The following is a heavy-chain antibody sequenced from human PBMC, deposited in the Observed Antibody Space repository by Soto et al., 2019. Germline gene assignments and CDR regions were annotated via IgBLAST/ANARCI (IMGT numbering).Heavy chain of an antibody. CDR2: IDTYGSAT. V-gene: IGHV3-74*03. J-gene: IGHJ3*02. D-gene: IGHD3-22*01. Sequence: PGGSLRLSCAASGFTFSSYWMHWARQAPGKGLVWVSRIDTYGSATKYADSVRGRFTISRDNAKNTLYLQMNSLRAEDTAVYYCARPYYYDSSGYYYAFDIWGQGTMVTVSS. CDR3: ARPYYYDSSGYYYAFDI. CDR1: GFTFSSYW.